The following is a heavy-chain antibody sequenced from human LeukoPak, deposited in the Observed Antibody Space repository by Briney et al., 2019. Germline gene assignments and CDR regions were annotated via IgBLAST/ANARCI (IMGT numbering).Heavy chain of an antibody. CDR1: GYSISSGYY. V-gene: IGHV4-61*01. D-gene: IGHD5-18*01. J-gene: IGHJ6*03. Sequence: SETLSLTCTVSGYSISSGYYWGWIRQPPGKGLVWIGYIYYSGSTNYNPSLKSRVTISVDTSKNQFSLKLRSVTAADTAVYYCARTTEGGYTYGYFYYYYMDVWGKGATVTISS. CDR2: IYYSGST. CDR3: ARTTEGGYTYGYFYYYYMDV.